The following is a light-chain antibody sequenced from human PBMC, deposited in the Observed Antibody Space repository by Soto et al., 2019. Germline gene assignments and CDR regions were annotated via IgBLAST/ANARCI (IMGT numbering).Light chain of an antibody. V-gene: IGKV3-20*01. CDR3: QRYGTSLPLT. Sequence: IGLTQSPGTLSLSPGDRATLSCRASQSVSSNYLAWYQQKPGQAPRLLSSGASSRATGIPDRFSGSGSGTDFTLTISRLEPEDFAVYYCQRYGTSLPLTFGGGTKVDIK. CDR2: GAS. CDR1: QSVSSNY. J-gene: IGKJ4*01.